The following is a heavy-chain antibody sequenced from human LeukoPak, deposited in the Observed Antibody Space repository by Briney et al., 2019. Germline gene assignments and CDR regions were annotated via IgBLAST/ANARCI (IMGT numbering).Heavy chain of an antibody. CDR2: VNHSGST. D-gene: IGHD3-22*01. Sequence: SETLSLTCAVSGGSISSSNWWSWVRQPPGKGLEWIGEVNHSGSTNYNPSLKSRVTISVDTSKNQFSLKLSSVTAADTAVYYCARTRFGYYYDSSGPKDAFDIWGRGTMVTVSS. CDR1: GGSISSSNW. V-gene: IGHV4-4*02. J-gene: IGHJ3*02. CDR3: ARTRFGYYYDSSGPKDAFDI.